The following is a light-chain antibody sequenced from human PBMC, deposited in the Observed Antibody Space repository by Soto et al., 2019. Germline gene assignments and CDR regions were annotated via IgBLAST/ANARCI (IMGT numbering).Light chain of an antibody. Sequence: QSVLNQAPSTSGTPGQRVLISCSGSSSNIGSNRVQWYQQLPGAAPKLLIYRNDNRPSGVPDRFSGSKSGTSASLAISDLRSEDEGHYYCATWDDSLSGVLFGAGTLLTVL. CDR2: RND. V-gene: IGLV1-47*01. CDR1: SSNIGSNR. CDR3: ATWDDSLSGVL. J-gene: IGLJ2*01.